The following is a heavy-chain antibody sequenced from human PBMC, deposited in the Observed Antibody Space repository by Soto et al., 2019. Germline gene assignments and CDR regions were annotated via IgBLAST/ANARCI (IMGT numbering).Heavy chain of an antibody. CDR1: GYSFTKYG. CDR2: INPGNGDT. V-gene: IGHV1-3*01. Sequence: GASVKVSCKTSGYSFTKYGLHWVRQAPGQRLEWMGWINPGNGDTKYSQKFQGRVTITRDTSATTAYMELSSLRAEDTALYYCTKASPDRHHMDVWGQGTTVTVSS. J-gene: IGHJ6*02. CDR3: TKASPDRHHMDV.